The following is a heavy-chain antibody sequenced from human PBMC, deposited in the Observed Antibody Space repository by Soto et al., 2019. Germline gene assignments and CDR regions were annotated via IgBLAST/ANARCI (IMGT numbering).Heavy chain of an antibody. CDR1: GFTFDDYT. D-gene: IGHD6-19*01. V-gene: IGHV3-43*01. Sequence: GGSLRLSCAASGFTFDDYTMHWVRQAPGKGLEWVSLISWDGGSTYYADSVKGRFTISRDNSKNSLYLQMNSLRTEDTALYYCAKDSAVAETRYYYYGMDVWGQGTTVTVSS. J-gene: IGHJ6*02. CDR3: AKDSAVAETRYYYYGMDV. CDR2: ISWDGGST.